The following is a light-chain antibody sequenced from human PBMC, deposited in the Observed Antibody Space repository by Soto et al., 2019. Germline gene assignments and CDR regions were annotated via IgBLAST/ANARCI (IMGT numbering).Light chain of an antibody. CDR3: QQYNKWPLT. CDR2: GAS. CDR1: QSVSSN. V-gene: IGKV3-15*01. Sequence: EVVMTQSPATLSVSPGQRATLSCRASQSVSSNLAWYQQKPGQAPRLLIYGASTRATGIPARFSGSGSGTEFTLAISSLQSGDVAVYYCQQYNKWPLTVGGGTKVDIK. J-gene: IGKJ4*01.